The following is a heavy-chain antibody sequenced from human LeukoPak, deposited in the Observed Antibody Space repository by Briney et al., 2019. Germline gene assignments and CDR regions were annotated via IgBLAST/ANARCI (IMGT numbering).Heavy chain of an antibody. V-gene: IGHV3-21*04. J-gene: IGHJ4*02. Sequence: PGGSLRLSCAASGFTFSSYSMNWVRQAPGKGLEWVSSISSSSSYIYYADSVKGRFTISRDNAKNSLYLQMNSLRAEDMALYYCAKDSSSWLGPGFDYWGQGTLVTVSS. CDR3: AKDSSSWLGPGFDY. D-gene: IGHD6-13*01. CDR1: GFTFSSYS. CDR2: ISSSSSYI.